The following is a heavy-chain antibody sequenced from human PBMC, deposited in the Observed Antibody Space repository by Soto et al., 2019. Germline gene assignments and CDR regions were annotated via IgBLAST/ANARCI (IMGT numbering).Heavy chain of an antibody. J-gene: IGHJ4*02. CDR1: GGTFSSYA. Sequence: ASVKVSCKASGGTFSSYAISWVRQAPGQGLEWMGGIIPILGIANYAQKFQGRVTITADKSTSTAYMELSSLRSEDTVVYYCARAHAIDDSSGYYFDYWGQGTLVTVSS. D-gene: IGHD3-22*01. CDR2: IIPILGIA. V-gene: IGHV1-69*10. CDR3: ARAHAIDDSSGYYFDY.